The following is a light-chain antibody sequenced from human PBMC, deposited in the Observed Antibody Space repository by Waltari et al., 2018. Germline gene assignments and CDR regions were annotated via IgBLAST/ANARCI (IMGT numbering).Light chain of an antibody. Sequence: ENVLTQSPGTLSLSPGERGTLSCRASQSVSRFLAWYQQKPGQAPRLLIYGASTRATGIPDRFSGSGSGTDFSLTISRLEPEDFAVYYCQKYDRLPATFGQGTKVEIK. CDR3: QKYDRLPAT. CDR1: QSVSRF. V-gene: IGKV3-20*01. CDR2: GAS. J-gene: IGKJ1*01.